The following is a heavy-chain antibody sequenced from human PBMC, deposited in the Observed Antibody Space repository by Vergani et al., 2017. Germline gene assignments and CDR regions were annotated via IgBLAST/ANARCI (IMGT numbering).Heavy chain of an antibody. CDR3: ARPHGDILPPDPRRLDY. CDR2: INPSGGST. Sequence: QVQLVQSGAEVKKPGASVKVSCKASGYTFTSYYMHWVRQAPGQGLEWMGIINPSGGSTTYAQQFQGRLTMTRDTSTSTVYMDLSKLRYEDTAVYYCARPHGDILPPDPRRLDYWLEPTLVAVSS. CDR1: GYTFTSYY. V-gene: IGHV1-46*03. J-gene: IGHJ4*02.